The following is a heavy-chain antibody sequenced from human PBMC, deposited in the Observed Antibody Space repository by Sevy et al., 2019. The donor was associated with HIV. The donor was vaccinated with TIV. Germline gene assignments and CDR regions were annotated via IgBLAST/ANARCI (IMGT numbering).Heavy chain of an antibody. CDR1: GFTFSSYA. J-gene: IGHJ3*02. D-gene: IGHD4-17*01. V-gene: IGHV3-64D*06. CDR2: ISSNGGST. Sequence: GGSLRLSCSASGFTFSSYAMHWVRQAPGKGLEYVSAISSNGGSTYYADSVKGRFTISRDNSKNTLYLQMSSLRAEDTAVYYCVKGGGRTTGLHDAFDIWGQGTMVTVSS. CDR3: VKGGGRTTGLHDAFDI.